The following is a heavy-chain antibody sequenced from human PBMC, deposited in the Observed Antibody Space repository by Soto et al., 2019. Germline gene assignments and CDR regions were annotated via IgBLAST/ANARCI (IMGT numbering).Heavy chain of an antibody. CDR2: IYYSGST. CDR1: GGSISSYY. V-gene: IGHV4-59*01. CDR3: AIGSHRPLYSIEY. Sequence: PSETLSLTCTVSGGSISSYYWSWIRQPPGKGLEWIGYIYYSGSTNYNPSLKSRVTISVDTSKNQFSLKLSSVTAADTAVYYCAIGSHRPLYSIEYRGQATWVTVS. J-gene: IGHJ4*02. D-gene: IGHD2-15*01.